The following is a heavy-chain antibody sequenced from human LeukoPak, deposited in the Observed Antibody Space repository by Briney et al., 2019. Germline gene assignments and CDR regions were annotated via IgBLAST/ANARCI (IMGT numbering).Heavy chain of an antibody. J-gene: IGHJ1*01. Sequence: SSSSSYIYYADSVKGRFTISRDNTKNSLYLQMNSLRAEDTAVYYCARDLDGQNSMPPVFQYWGQGTLVTVSS. D-gene: IGHD2/OR15-2a*01. CDR2: SSSSSYI. V-gene: IGHV3-21*01. CDR3: ARDLDGQNSMPPVFQY.